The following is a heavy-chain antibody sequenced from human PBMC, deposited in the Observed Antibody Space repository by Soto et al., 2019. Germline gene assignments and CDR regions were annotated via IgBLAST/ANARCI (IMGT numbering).Heavy chain of an antibody. CDR3: ARFLGGSSSWYYYYGMDV. V-gene: IGHV4-34*01. CDR2: INHSGST. D-gene: IGHD6-13*01. Sequence: SETLSLTCAVYGGSFSGYYWSWIRQPPVKGLEWIGEINHSGSTNYNPSLKSRVTISVDTSKNQFSLKLSSVTAADTAVYYCARFLGGSSSWYYYYGMDVWGQGTTVTVSS. CDR1: GGSFSGYY. J-gene: IGHJ6*02.